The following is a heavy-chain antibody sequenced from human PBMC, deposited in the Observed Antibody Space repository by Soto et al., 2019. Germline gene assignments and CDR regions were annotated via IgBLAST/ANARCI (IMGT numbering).Heavy chain of an antibody. CDR2: IYYSGSP. J-gene: IGHJ4*02. V-gene: IGHV4-59*01. D-gene: IGHD2-15*01. CDR3: ARDSGCSGGSCYSRDFDY. Sequence: QVQLQESGPGLVKPSETLSLTCTVSGGSISSYYWSWIRQPPGKGLVWIGYIYYSGSPNYNPSLKSRVTISVDTSKSQFSLKLSTVTAADTAVYYCARDSGCSGGSCYSRDFDYWGQGTLVTVSS. CDR1: GGSISSYY.